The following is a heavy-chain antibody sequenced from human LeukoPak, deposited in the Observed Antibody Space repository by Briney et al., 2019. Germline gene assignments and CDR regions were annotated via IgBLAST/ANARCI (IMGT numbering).Heavy chain of an antibody. V-gene: IGHV3-30-3*01. D-gene: IGHD5-12*01. CDR3: ARGGVATVHFYFDY. CDR1: GFTFGSYA. J-gene: IGHJ4*02. CDR2: TFSNGNIA. Sequence: PGGSLRLSCTGSGFTFGSYALHWVRQAPGKGLEWVAVTFSNGNIAYYGDSVKGRFTISRDNSKNTLYLQMNSLRSEGTAIYYCARGGVATVHFYFDYWGQGALVTVSS.